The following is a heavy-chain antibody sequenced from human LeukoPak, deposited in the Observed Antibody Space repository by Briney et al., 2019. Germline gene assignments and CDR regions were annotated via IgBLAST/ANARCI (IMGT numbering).Heavy chain of an antibody. Sequence: SETLSLTCTVSGYSISSGYYWGWIRQPPGTGLEWIGSMYYSGSTYYNPSLKSRATVSVDKSKNQCSLKVTSVTAADTAVYYCARPHEGVAGPSVFDIWGQGTMVTVS. CDR2: MYYSGST. J-gene: IGHJ3*02. V-gene: IGHV4-38-2*02. CDR1: GYSISSGYY. D-gene: IGHD6-19*01. CDR3: ARPHEGVAGPSVFDI.